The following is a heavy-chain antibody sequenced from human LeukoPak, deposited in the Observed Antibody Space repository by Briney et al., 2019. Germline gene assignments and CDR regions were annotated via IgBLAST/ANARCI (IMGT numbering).Heavy chain of an antibody. J-gene: IGHJ4*02. CDR1: GFTFSTYE. CDR2: ISSSGSTI. V-gene: IGHV3-48*03. Sequence: PGGSLRLSCAASGFTFSTYEMNWVRQAPGKELEWVSYISSSGSTIYYADSVKGRFTISRDNAKNSLYLQMNSLRAEDTAVYYCARDFYDYVRGIDYWGQGTLVTVSS. D-gene: IGHD3-16*01. CDR3: ARDFYDYVRGIDY.